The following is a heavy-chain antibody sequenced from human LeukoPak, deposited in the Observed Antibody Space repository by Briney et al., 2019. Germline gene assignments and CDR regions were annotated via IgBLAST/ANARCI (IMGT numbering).Heavy chain of an antibody. D-gene: IGHD3-3*01. V-gene: IGHV4-4*09. Sequence: SETLSLTCTVSGGSISSHYWSWIRQPPEKGLEWIGYIYTSGSTNYNPSLKSRVTISVDTSKNQFSLKLSSVTAADTAVYYCARHGGSGYYPPGNWFDPWGQGTLVTVSS. J-gene: IGHJ5*02. CDR3: ARHGGSGYYPPGNWFDP. CDR1: GGSISSHY. CDR2: IYTSGST.